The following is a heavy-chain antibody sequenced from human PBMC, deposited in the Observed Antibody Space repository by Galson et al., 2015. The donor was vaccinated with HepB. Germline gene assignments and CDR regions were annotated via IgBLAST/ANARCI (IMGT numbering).Heavy chain of an antibody. V-gene: IGHV5-51*01. Sequence: QSGAEVKKPGESLKISCQASGDSFTNYWIGWVRQMPGKGLEWMAMIYPGDSDTRYSPSFQGQVTISADKSINTAYLQWNSLRASDAAMYYCARHGKGTPGTPGYYYTMDVWGQGTTVTVSS. CDR1: GDSFTNYW. CDR3: ARHGKGTPGTPGYYYTMDV. CDR2: IYPGDSDT. D-gene: IGHD6-13*01. J-gene: IGHJ6*02.